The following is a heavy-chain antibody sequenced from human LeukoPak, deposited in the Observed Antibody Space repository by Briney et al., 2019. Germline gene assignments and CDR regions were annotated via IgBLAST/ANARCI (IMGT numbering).Heavy chain of an antibody. J-gene: IGHJ4*02. CDR1: GGSFSGYY. V-gene: IGHV4-34*01. Sequence: SETLSLTCAVYGGSFSGYYWSWIRQPPGKGLEWIGEINHSGSTNYNPSLKSRVTISVDTSKNQFSLKLSSVTAADTAVYYCAKNTVTPSRTWYYFDSWGQGTLVTVSS. D-gene: IGHD4-11*01. CDR3: AKNTVTPSRTWYYFDS. CDR2: INHSGST.